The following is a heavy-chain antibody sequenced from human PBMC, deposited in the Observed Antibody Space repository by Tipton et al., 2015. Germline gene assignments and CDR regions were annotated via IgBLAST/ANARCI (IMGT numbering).Heavy chain of an antibody. D-gene: IGHD4-17*01. CDR1: GYSIRGGHY. CDR2: IYYSGST. CDR3: ARSRYTVTPDS. Sequence: GLVKPSETLSLTCTVSGYSIRGGHYWSWIRQSPGEGLEWIGYIYYSGSTNYNPSLRSRVAMSMDTSKNQISLTVTSVTAADTAVYYCARSRYTVTPDSWGQGTLVTVSS. V-gene: IGHV4-59*08. J-gene: IGHJ4*02.